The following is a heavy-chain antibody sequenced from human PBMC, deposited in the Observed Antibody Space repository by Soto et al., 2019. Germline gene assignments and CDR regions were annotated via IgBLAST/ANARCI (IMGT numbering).Heavy chain of an antibody. CDR1: GFTFSSYG. CDR3: AKDVGYGGNSGDDAFDI. V-gene: IGHV3-30*18. CDR2: ISYDGSNK. D-gene: IGHD2-21*02. Sequence: SLRLSCAASGFTFSSYGMHWVRQAPGKGLEWVAVISYDGSNKYYADSVKGRFTISRDNSKNTLYLQMNSLRAEDTAVYYCAKDVGYGGNSGDDAFDIWGQGTMVTVSS. J-gene: IGHJ3*02.